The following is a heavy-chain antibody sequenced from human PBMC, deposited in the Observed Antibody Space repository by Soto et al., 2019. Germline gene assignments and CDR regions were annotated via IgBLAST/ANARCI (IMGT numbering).Heavy chain of an antibody. CDR2: IYYSGST. J-gene: IGHJ4*02. Sequence: QVQLQESGPGLVKPSQTLSLTCTVSGGSISSGGYYWSWIRQHPGKGLEWIGYIYYSGSTYYNPSLKSRVTISVDTSKNQFSLKLSSVTAADTAVYYCARGRITMVRGVIGALFDYWGQGTLVTVSS. CDR1: GGSISSGGYY. CDR3: ARGRITMVRGVIGALFDY. V-gene: IGHV4-31*03. D-gene: IGHD3-10*01.